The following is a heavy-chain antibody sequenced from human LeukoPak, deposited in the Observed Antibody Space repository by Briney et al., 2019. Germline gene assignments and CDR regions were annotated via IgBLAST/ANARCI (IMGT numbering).Heavy chain of an antibody. Sequence: GGSLRLSCAASGFTFRSFGMHWVRQAPGKGLEWVAFIRHDESNKYYADSVKGRFTISRDNSKNTLYLQMNSLRAEDTAVYYCARGPSGYHNTGGQGTLVTVSS. CDR3: ARGPSGYHNT. J-gene: IGHJ4*02. CDR2: IRHDESNK. CDR1: GFTFRSFG. D-gene: IGHD5-12*01. V-gene: IGHV3-30*02.